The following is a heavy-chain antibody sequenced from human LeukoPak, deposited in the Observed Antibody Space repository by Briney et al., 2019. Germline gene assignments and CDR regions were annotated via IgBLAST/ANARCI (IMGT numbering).Heavy chain of an antibody. CDR2: ISSSCSTI. CDR3: AREQLADY. CDR1: GFTFSSYS. D-gene: IGHD6-6*01. Sequence: TGGSLRPSCAASGFTFSSYSMNWVRQAPGKGLEWVSYISSSCSTIYYADSVKGRFTISRDNAKNSLYLQMNSLRAEDTAVYYCAREQLADYWGQGTLVTVSS. J-gene: IGHJ4*02. V-gene: IGHV3-48*01.